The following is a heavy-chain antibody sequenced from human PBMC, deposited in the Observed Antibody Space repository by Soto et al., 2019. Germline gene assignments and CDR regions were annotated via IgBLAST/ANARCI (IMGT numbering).Heavy chain of an antibody. V-gene: IGHV1-3*01. Sequence: QVELVQSGTEVKKPGASVKLPCKASGYTFTEYAIHWLRQAPGHRLEWMGWINAGNGETKYSQKSKGRAPLPGNTAPNPAYRGLPTRPLENRPLYSAAGSEKFFGVVSDTPFDLWGRGSLVSVSS. CDR3: AGSEKFFGVVSDTPFDL. CDR2: INAGNGET. J-gene: IGHJ2*01. D-gene: IGHD3-3*01. CDR1: GYTFTEYA.